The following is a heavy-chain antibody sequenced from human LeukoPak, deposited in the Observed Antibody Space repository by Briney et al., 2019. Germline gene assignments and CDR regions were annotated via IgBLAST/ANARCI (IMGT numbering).Heavy chain of an antibody. J-gene: IGHJ4*02. CDR1: GFTFSSYA. CDR2: ISGSGGST. Sequence: GASLRLSCAASGFTFSSYAVSWVRQAPGKGLEWVSAISGSGGSTYYADSVKGRFTISRDNSKNTLYLQMNSLRAEDTAVYYCAKVYFDSGWVDYWGQGTLVTVSS. D-gene: IGHD6-19*01. V-gene: IGHV3-23*01. CDR3: AKVYFDSGWVDY.